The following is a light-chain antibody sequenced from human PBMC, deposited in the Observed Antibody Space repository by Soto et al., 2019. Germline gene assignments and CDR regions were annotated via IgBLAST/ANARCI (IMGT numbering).Light chain of an antibody. V-gene: IGKV1-39*01. CDR1: QPIDRY. CDR2: AAS. CDR3: QQTYSMSPIT. Sequence: DTQMTQSPSSLSASVGDRVTITCRASQPIDRYLNWYRQRPGKAPNLLIYAASNLQTGVPSRFSAGRSDTDYTLVISSVQPEDVGTYYCQQTYSMSPITFGQGTRLEIK. J-gene: IGKJ5*01.